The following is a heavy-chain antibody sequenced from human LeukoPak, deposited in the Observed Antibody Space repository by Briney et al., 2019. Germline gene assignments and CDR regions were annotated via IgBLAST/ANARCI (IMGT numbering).Heavy chain of an antibody. J-gene: IGHJ5*02. D-gene: IGHD6-13*01. CDR3: VREGYNNTWYRS. CDR1: GFTVSSNY. CDR2: TYSGGKT. V-gene: IGHV3-53*01. Sequence: GGSLRLSCAASGFTVSSNYMSWVRQAPGKGLEWVSVTYSGGKTYYADSVKGRFTISRDNSKNTLHLQMNSLRAEDTAVYYCVREGYNNTWYRSWGQGTLVTVSS.